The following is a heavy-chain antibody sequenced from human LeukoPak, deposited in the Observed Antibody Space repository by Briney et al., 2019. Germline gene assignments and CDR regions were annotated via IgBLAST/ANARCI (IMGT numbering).Heavy chain of an antibody. V-gene: IGHV4-34*01. CDR2: INHSGST. CDR3: ARDLEEMAPQSPPGY. J-gene: IGHJ4*02. Sequence: SETLSLTCTVSGGSISSYYWSWIRQPPGKGLEWIGEINHSGSTNYNPSLKSRVTISVDTSKNQFSLKLSSVTAADTAVYYCARDLEEMAPQSPPGYWGQGTLVTVSS. CDR1: GGSISSYY. D-gene: IGHD5-24*01.